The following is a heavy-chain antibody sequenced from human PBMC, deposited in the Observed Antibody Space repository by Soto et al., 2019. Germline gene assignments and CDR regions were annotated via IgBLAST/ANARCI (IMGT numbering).Heavy chain of an antibody. CDR1: GGTFSSFP. J-gene: IGHJ4*02. CDR2: IIPVLGAP. D-gene: IGHD3-22*01. Sequence: QVQLVQSGTEVKKPGSSVKVSCKTSGGTFSSFPIAWVRQAPGQGLEWVGGIIPVLGAPSYAQTFQGRVTITADESTSAGYLELSSLRSDDTAVYFCARDRHYENHTFYYLKYYFDYWGQGTLVTVSS. CDR3: ARDRHYENHTFYYLKYYFDY. V-gene: IGHV1-69*01.